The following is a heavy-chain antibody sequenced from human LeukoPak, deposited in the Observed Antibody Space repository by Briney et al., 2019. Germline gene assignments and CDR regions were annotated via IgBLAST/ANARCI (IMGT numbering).Heavy chain of an antibody. V-gene: IGHV3-48*03. CDR1: GFTFSSYE. CDR2: ISSSGSTI. D-gene: IGHD4-17*01. J-gene: IGHJ5*02. CDR3: ASESAYGDFWFDP. Sequence: GGSLRLSCAASGFTFSSYEMNWVRQAPGKGLEWVSYISSSGSTIYYADSVKGRFTISRDNAKNSLYLQMNSLRAEDTAVYYCASESAYGDFWFDPWGQGTLVTVSS.